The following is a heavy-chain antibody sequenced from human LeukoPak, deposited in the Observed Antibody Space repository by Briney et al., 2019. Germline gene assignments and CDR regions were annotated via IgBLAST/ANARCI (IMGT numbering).Heavy chain of an antibody. J-gene: IGHJ4*02. V-gene: IGHV4-34*01. Sequence: SETLSLTCAVYGGSFSGYYWSWIRQPPGKGLEWIGEINHSGSTNYNPSLKSRVIISVDTSKNQFSLKLSSVTAADTAVYYCARVAYSSGWYCDYWGQGTLVTVSS. CDR3: ARVAYSSGWYCDY. CDR2: INHSGST. D-gene: IGHD6-19*01. CDR1: GGSFSGYY.